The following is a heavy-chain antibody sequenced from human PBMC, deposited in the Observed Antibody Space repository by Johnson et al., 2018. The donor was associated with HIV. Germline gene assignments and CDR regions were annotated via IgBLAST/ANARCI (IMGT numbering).Heavy chain of an antibody. CDR1: GFTFSSYA. V-gene: IGHV3-NL1*01. D-gene: IGHD5-18*01. CDR3: ARLPSGYSRDSFDI. J-gene: IGHJ3*02. CDR2: ISWNSGSI. Sequence: VQLVESGGGVVQPGRSLRLSCAASGFTFSSYAMHWVRQAPGKGLEWVSGISWNSGSIGYADSVKGRFTISRDNSKNTLLLQMNSVRPEDTAVYYCARLPSGYSRDSFDIWGQGTMVTVSS.